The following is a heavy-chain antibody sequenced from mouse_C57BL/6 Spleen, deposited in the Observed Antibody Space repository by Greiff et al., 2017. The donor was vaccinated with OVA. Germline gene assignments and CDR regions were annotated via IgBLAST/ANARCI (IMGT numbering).Heavy chain of an antibody. V-gene: IGHV1-69*01. CDR3: ARRGPALYGSSYWYFDV. CDR2: IDPSDSYT. D-gene: IGHD1-1*01. Sequence: QVQLQQPGAELVMPGASVKLSCKASGYTFTSYWMHWVKQRPGQGLEWIGEIDPSDSYTNYNQKFKGKSTLTVDKSSSPAYMQLSSLTSEDSAVYYCARRGPALYGSSYWYFDVWGTGTTVTVSS. J-gene: IGHJ1*03. CDR1: GYTFTSYW.